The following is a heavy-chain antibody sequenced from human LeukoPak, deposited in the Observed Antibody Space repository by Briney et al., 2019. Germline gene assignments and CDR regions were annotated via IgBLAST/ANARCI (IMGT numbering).Heavy chain of an antibody. D-gene: IGHD1-1*01. V-gene: IGHV1-69*04. CDR1: GYTFTRDA. J-gene: IGHJ6*04. CDR3: ARGLDWNDLHLDV. Sequence: SVKVSCKASGYTFTRDAISWVRQAPGEGLEWMGRILPLLSTKNYARKFQGRVTLTADKSTGTAYMELSSLRSEDTAIYYCARGLDWNDLHLDVWGKGTTVIVSS. CDR2: ILPLLSTK.